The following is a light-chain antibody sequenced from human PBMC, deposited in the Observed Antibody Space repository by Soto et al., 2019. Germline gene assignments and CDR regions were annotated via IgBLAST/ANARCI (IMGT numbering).Light chain of an antibody. V-gene: IGLV2-14*01. CDR3: SSYTSSSTLV. CDR1: SNDVGAYKY. CDR2: EVT. Sequence: QSALTQPASVSGSPGQSITISCTGTSNDVGAYKYVSWYQQQPDKAPKLIIYEVTNRPSGVSNRFSGSKSGNTASLTISGLQAEDEADYYCSSYTSSSTLVFGGGTKLTVL. J-gene: IGLJ2*01.